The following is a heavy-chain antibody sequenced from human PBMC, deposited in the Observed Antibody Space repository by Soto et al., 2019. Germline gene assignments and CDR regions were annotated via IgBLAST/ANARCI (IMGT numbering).Heavy chain of an antibody. CDR3: ARTYDGSGPNSGGYGFDI. CDR1: GGSVRSGDYY. CDR2: IYYSGST. Sequence: PSETLSLTCTVSGGSVRSGDYYWSWIRQPPGKGLEWIGYIYYSGSTRYNPSLKSRVSISLDTSKNQFSLKLSSVTAADTAVYYCARTYDGSGPNSGGYGFDIWGQGTMVTVSS. J-gene: IGHJ3*02. D-gene: IGHD3-22*01. V-gene: IGHV4-61*08.